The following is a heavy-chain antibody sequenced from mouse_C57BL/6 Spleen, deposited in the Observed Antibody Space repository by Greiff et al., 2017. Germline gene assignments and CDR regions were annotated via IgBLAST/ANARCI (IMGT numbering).Heavy chain of an antibody. J-gene: IGHJ4*01. V-gene: IGHV5-12*01. Sequence: EVKLVESGGGLVQPGGSLKLSCAASGFTFSDYYMYWVRQTPEKRLEWVAYISNGGGSTYYPDTVKGRFTISRDNAKNTLYLQMSRLKSEDTAMYYCASGYDYEGVDYWGQGTSVTVSS. CDR1: GFTFSDYY. CDR2: ISNGGGST. D-gene: IGHD2-4*01. CDR3: ASGYDYEGVDY.